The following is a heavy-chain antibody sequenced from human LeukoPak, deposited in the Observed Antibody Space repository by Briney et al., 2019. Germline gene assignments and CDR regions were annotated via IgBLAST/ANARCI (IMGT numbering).Heavy chain of an antibody. D-gene: IGHD5/OR15-5a*01. Sequence: GGSLRLSCAASGFTFGNYAMSWVRQAPGKGLEWVPGVSGSSTTTYYADSVKGRFTISRDNSKSTLYLQMNSLRAEDTAVYYCARDPELYEGFDYWGQGTLVTVSS. CDR1: GFTFGNYA. CDR2: VSGSSTTT. J-gene: IGHJ4*02. V-gene: IGHV3-23*01. CDR3: ARDPELYEGFDY.